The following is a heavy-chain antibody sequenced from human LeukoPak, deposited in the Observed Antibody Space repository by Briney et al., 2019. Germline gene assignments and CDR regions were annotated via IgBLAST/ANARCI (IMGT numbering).Heavy chain of an antibody. D-gene: IGHD4-17*01. V-gene: IGHV3-23*01. CDR3: AKEPRDYAPDS. CDR2: ISASGDST. Sequence: GGSLRLSCATSGFTFSNYGMGWVRQTQGQGLDWVSAISASGDSTDYADSVKGRFTIARDRSKNTLDLQMNSLSADDTAVYYCAKEPRDYAPDSWGQGTPVTASS. J-gene: IGHJ4*02. CDR1: GFTFSNYG.